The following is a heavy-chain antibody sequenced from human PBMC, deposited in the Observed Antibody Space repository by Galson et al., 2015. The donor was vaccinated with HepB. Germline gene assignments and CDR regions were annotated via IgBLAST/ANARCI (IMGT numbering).Heavy chain of an antibody. J-gene: IGHJ4*02. Sequence: SLRLSCAASGFTFGDFALSWVRQAPGKGLEWVSVISGSGSSTYDAGSVKGRFTISRDNSKNTLYLQMNSLRAEDTATYYCARDRYWQITVVTLDYWGQGTLVTVSS. CDR3: ARDRYWQITVVTLDY. CDR1: GFTFGDFA. CDR2: ISGSGSST. D-gene: IGHD4-23*01. V-gene: IGHV3-23*01.